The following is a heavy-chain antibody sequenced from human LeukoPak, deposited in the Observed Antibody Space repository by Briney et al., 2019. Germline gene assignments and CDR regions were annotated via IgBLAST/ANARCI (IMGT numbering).Heavy chain of an antibody. D-gene: IGHD2-8*01. CDR3: AREAEYCTNGVCYKGFDY. CDR1: GGSISSGDYY. J-gene: IGHJ4*02. CDR2: IYYSGST. Sequence: PSQTLSLTCTVSGGSISSGDYYWSWIRQPPGKGLEWIGYIYYSGSTYYNPSLKSRVTISVDTSKNQFSLKLSSVTAADTAVYYCAREAEYCTNGVCYKGFDYWGQGTLVTVSS. V-gene: IGHV4-30-4*01.